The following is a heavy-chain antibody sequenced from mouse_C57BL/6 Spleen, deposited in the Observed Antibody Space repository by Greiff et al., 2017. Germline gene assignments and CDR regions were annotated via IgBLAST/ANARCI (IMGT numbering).Heavy chain of an antibody. V-gene: IGHV2-2*01. CDR3: ARNSDLFLFAY. CDR1: GFSLTSYG. Sequence: QVQLQQSGPGLVQPSQSLSITCTVSGFSLTSYGVHWVRQSPGKGLEWLGVIWSGGSTDFNAAFISRLSISKDKSKSQVFFKMSSLQADDTAIYYCARNSDLFLFAYWGQGTLVTVSA. CDR2: IWSGGST. J-gene: IGHJ3*01.